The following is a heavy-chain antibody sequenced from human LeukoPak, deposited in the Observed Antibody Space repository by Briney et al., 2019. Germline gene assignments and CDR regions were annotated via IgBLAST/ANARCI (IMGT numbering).Heavy chain of an antibody. J-gene: IGHJ4*02. Sequence: ASVKVSCKASGYTFTGYYMHWVRQAPGQGLEWMGWINPNSGGTNYAQKFQGRVTMTRDTSISTAYMELSRLGSDDTAVYYCARSILEWLLPDYWGQGTLVTVSS. D-gene: IGHD3-3*01. CDR3: ARSILEWLLPDY. CDR2: INPNSGGT. V-gene: IGHV1-2*02. CDR1: GYTFTGYY.